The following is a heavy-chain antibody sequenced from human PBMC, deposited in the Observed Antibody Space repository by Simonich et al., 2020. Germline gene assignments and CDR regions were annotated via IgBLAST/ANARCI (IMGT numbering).Heavy chain of an antibody. D-gene: IGHD3-22*01. CDR1: GFTFSSYA. V-gene: IGHV3-23*01. CDR3: AKDLGERITMIVVVIDAFDI. J-gene: IGHJ3*02. CDR2: ISGRGGST. Sequence: GGGVVQPGRSLRLSCAASGFTFSSYAMSWVRQAPGKGLEWVSAISGRGGSTYYADSVKGRFTISRDNSKNTLYLQMNSLRAEDTAVYYCAKDLGERITMIVVVIDAFDIWGQGTMVTVSS.